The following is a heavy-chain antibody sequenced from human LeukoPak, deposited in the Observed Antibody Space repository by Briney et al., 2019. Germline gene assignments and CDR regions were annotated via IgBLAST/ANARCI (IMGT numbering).Heavy chain of an antibody. D-gene: IGHD2-15*01. Sequence: SETLSLTCTVSGGSISSYYWSWIRQPPGKGLEWIGYIYYSGSTNYNPSLKSRVTISVDTSKNQFSLKLSSVTAADTAVYYCAIRRYCSGGSCYSLGMDYWGQGTLVTVSS. J-gene: IGHJ4*02. CDR3: AIRRYCSGGSCYSLGMDY. CDR2: IYYSGST. V-gene: IGHV4-59*12. CDR1: GGSISSYY.